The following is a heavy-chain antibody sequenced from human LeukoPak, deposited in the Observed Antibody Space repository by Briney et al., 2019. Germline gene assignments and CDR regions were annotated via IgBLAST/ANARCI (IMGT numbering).Heavy chain of an antibody. CDR2: INHSGST. D-gene: IGHD1-14*01. J-gene: IGHJ5*02. V-gene: IGHV4-34*01. CDR1: GGSFSGYY. CDR3: ARGGRKKSWFDP. Sequence: SETLSLTCAVYGGSFSGYYWSWIRQPPGKGLEWIGEINHSGSTNYNPSLKSRVTISVDTSKNQFSLKLSSVTAADTAVYYCARGGRKKSWFDPWGQGTLVTVPS.